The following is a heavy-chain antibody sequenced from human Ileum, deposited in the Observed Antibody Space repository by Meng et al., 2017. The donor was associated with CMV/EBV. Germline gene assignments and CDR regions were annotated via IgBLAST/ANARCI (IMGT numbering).Heavy chain of an antibody. J-gene: IGHJ5*02. CDR2: LSYDGTYE. V-gene: IGHV3-30*04. CDR3: ATWYYDNSGFYR. Sequence: GGSLRLSCAASGFTLSSYAIHWVRQAPGKGLEWVTVLSYDGTYEYYADSVKGRFTISRDNSKNTVYMQMNSLRPEDTAVYYCATWYYDNSGFYRWGQGTLVTVSS. D-gene: IGHD3-22*01. CDR1: GFTLSSYA.